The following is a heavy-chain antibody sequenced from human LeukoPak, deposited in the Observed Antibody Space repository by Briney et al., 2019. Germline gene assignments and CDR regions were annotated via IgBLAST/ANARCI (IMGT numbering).Heavy chain of an antibody. V-gene: IGHV3-23*01. D-gene: IGHD3-22*01. J-gene: IGHJ4*02. CDR1: GLTFSSYA. CDR3: AKSGENYYDSSGYFY. CDR2: ISGSGGST. Sequence: GGSLRLSCAASGLTFSSYAMSWVRQAPGKGLEWVSAISGSGGSTYYADSVKGRFTISRDNSKNTLYLQMNSLRAEDTAVYYCAKSGENYYDSSGYFYWGQGTLVTVSS.